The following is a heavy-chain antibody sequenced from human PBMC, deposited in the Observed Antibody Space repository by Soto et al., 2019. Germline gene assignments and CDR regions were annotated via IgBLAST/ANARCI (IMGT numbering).Heavy chain of an antibody. CDR3: ARGLSRITIFGVVIGPHDY. CDR2: INHSGST. J-gene: IGHJ4*02. CDR1: GGSFSGYH. V-gene: IGHV4-34*01. Sequence: SETLSLTCAVYGGSFSGYHWSWIRQPPGKGLEWIVEINHSGSTNYNPSLKSRVTISVDTSKNQFSLKLSSVTAADTAVYYCARGLSRITIFGVVIGPHDYWGQGTLVTVSS. D-gene: IGHD3-3*01.